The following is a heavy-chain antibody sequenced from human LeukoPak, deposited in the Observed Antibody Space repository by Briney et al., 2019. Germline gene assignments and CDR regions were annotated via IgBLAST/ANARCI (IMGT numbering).Heavy chain of an antibody. Sequence: PGGSLRLSCAASGFTFSSSWMHWVRQAPGKGLVWVSRINSDGSSTSYAESVKGRFTISRDNAKNTLYLQMNSLRAEDTAVYYCARDRGAAAGFADVWGKGTTVTVSS. D-gene: IGHD6-13*01. CDR3: ARDRGAAAGFADV. V-gene: IGHV3-74*01. CDR2: INSDGSST. J-gene: IGHJ6*04. CDR1: GFTFSSSW.